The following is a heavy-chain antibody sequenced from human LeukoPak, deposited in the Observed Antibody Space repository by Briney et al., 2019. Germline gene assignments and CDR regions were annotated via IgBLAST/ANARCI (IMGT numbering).Heavy chain of an antibody. J-gene: IGHJ6*03. CDR3: ASGVLLWFGESPRYYYMDV. D-gene: IGHD3-10*01. CDR2: ISAYNGNT. Sequence: GASVKVSCKASGYTFTSYGISWVRQAPGQGLEWMGWISAYNGNTNYAQKLQGRVTMTTDTSTSTAYMELSRLRSDDTAVYYCASGVLLWFGESPRYYYMDVWGKGTTVTISS. V-gene: IGHV1-18*01. CDR1: GYTFTSYG.